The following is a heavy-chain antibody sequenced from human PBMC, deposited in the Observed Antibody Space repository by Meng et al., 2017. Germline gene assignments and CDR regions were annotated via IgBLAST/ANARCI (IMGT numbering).Heavy chain of an antibody. D-gene: IGHD5-24*01. CDR1: GFTFSDYY. V-gene: IGHV4-34*01. CDR3: ASRDGYNEGISSSSY. J-gene: IGHJ4*02. Sequence: GSLRLSCAASGFTFSDYYMSWVRQAPGKGLEWIGEINRSGSTNYNPSLKSRVTISVDTSKNQFSLKLSSVAAADTAVYYCASRDGYNEGISSSSYWGQGTLVTVSS. CDR2: INRSGST.